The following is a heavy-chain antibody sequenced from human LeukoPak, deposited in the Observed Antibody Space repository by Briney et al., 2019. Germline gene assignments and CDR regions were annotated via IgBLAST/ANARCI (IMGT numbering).Heavy chain of an antibody. CDR1: GGSISSNNYR. CDR2: ICHSGST. D-gene: IGHD3-3*01. J-gene: IGHJ4*02. V-gene: IGHV4-39*07. CDR3: ARDPPGSGPNFDY. Sequence: SETLSLTCTVSGGSISSNNYRWGWIRQPPGKGLEWIGSICHSGSTYYNSSLKSRVTISVDTSKNQFSLKLNSVTAADTALYYCARDPPGSGPNFDYWGQGTLVTVSS.